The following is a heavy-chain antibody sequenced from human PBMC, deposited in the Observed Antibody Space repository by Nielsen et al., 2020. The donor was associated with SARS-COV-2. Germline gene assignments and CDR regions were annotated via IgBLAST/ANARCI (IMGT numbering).Heavy chain of an antibody. D-gene: IGHD3-16*01. V-gene: IGHV4-59*01. J-gene: IGHJ3*01. Sequence: WIRQPPGKGLEFIGFIYYSGSSDYNPSLKSRVTISVDTSKNQFSLKLSSVTAADTAVYYCARDADPIYGGFNAFDVWGQGTMVTVSS. CDR2: IYYSGSS. CDR3: ARDADPIYGGFNAFDV.